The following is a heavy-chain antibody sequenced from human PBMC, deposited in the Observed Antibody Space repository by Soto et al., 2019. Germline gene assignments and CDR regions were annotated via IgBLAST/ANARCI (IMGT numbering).Heavy chain of an antibody. V-gene: IGHV3-48*01. J-gene: IGHJ4*02. CDR1: GFTFSSYS. Sequence: GGSLRLSCAASGFTFSSYSMNWVRQAPGKGLEWVSYISSSSSTIYYADSVKGRFTISRDNAENSLYLQMNSLRAEDTAVYYCASPAITMVRGVPFFDYWGQGTLVTVSS. CDR3: ASPAITMVRGVPFFDY. D-gene: IGHD3-10*01. CDR2: ISSSSSTI.